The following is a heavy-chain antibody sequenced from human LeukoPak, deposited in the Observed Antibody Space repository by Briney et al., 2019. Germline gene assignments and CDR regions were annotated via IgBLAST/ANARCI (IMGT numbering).Heavy chain of an antibody. V-gene: IGHV4-38-2*01. Sequence: PSETLSLTCGVSGYSISSGYHWGWIRQPTGKGLEWIGSMSHSGSTYYNPSLKSRVTISVDTSKNQFSVKLSPVTAADTAVYYCARHHLYDSSGDGRYYFDYWGQGTLVTVSS. CDR1: GYSISSGYH. CDR3: ARHHLYDSSGDGRYYFDY. J-gene: IGHJ4*02. CDR2: MSHSGST. D-gene: IGHD3-22*01.